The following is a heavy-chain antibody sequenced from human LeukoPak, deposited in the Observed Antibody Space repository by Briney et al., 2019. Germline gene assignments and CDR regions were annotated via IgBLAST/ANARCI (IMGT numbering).Heavy chain of an antibody. CDR2: ITTISSTI. CDR1: GFTFSSYS. V-gene: IGHV3-48*01. Sequence: GGSLRLSCAASGFTFSSYSMNWVRQAPGKGLEWVSYITTISSTIYYADSVKGRFTISRDNAKNSLYLQMNSLRVEDTAVYYCARDVNGYSSSWYDYWGQGTLVTVSS. D-gene: IGHD6-13*01. J-gene: IGHJ4*02. CDR3: ARDVNGYSSSWYDY.